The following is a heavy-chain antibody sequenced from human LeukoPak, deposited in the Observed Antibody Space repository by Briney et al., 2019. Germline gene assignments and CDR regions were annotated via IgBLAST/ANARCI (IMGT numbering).Heavy chain of an antibody. CDR2: IIPILGIA. CDR1: GGTFSSYA. D-gene: IGHD3-10*01. Sequence: GSSVKVSCKASGGTFSSYAISWVRQAPGQGLEWMGRIIPILGIANYAQKFQGRVTITADKSTSTAYMELSSLRSEDTAVYYCARGVFSTPRVYGMDVWGQGTTVTVSS. CDR3: ARGVFSTPRVYGMDV. J-gene: IGHJ6*02. V-gene: IGHV1-69*04.